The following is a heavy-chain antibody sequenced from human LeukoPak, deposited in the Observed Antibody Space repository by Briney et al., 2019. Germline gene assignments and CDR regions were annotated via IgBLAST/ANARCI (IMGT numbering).Heavy chain of an antibody. CDR1: GGSISSSSYY. CDR3: ARGVEKFAYSSSWPYFDY. Sequence: SETLSLTCTVSGGSISSSSYYWGWIRQPPGKGLEWIGNVYYSGSTYYNPSLKSRVTISVDTSNNHFSLKLSSVTAADTAVYYCARGVEKFAYSSSWPYFDYWGQGTLVTVSS. V-gene: IGHV4-39*07. D-gene: IGHD6-13*01. J-gene: IGHJ4*02. CDR2: VYYSGST.